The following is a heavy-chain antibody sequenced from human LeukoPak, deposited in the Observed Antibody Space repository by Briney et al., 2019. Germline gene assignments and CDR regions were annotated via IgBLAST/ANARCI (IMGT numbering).Heavy chain of an antibody. D-gene: IGHD3-10*01. CDR2: IYASGST. CDR1: YDSISSGAYY. CDR3: ARENYFYGD. V-gene: IGHV4-61*02. Sequence: SETLSLTCTVSYDSISSGAYYWTWIRQPAGRGLEWIGRIYASGSTNYNPSLKSRVTISIDTSKNQFFLKLSSVTAADTAVYYCARENYFYGDWGQGTLVTVSS. J-gene: IGHJ4*02.